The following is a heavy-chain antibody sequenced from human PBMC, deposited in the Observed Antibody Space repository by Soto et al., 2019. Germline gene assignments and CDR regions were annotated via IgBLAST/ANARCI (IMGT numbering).Heavy chain of an antibody. D-gene: IGHD2-15*01. V-gene: IGHV2-26*01. CDR2: ISSYDEK. CDR1: GFSLSDGRMS. CDR3: ARMGAGGSYSYYFSAVDV. J-gene: IGHJ6*02. Sequence: QVTLKESGPVLVKPTETLTLTCTVSGFSLSDGRMSVSWIRQPPGKALEWLARISSYDEKSYSTSLTSRLTLASHTSKSQVVLTLTNVDPMDTATYYCARMGAGGSYSYYFSAVDVWGQGTAVTVSS.